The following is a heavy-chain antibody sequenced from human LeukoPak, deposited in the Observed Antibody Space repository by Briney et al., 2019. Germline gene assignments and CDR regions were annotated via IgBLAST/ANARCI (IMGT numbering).Heavy chain of an antibody. Sequence: SETLSLTCTVSGGSVSSYYGSWIRQPAGKGLEWIGRIYTSGSTNYNPSLKSRVTMSVDTSKNQFSLKLSSVTAADTAVYYCARTQYYYDSSGYYFNYFDYWGQGTLVTVSS. J-gene: IGHJ4*02. CDR2: IYTSGST. CDR1: GGSVSSYY. D-gene: IGHD3-22*01. CDR3: ARTQYYYDSSGYYFNYFDY. V-gene: IGHV4-4*07.